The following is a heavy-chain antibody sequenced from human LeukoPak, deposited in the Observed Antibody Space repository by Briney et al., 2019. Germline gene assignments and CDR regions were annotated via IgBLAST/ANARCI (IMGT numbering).Heavy chain of an antibody. D-gene: IGHD2-8*01. J-gene: IGHJ4*02. CDR3: ARRGACSSGVCDYFDY. Sequence: ESLKISCKGSGYSFTSYWIGWVRRMPGKGLEYMGIIYPGGSDTRYSPSFQGQVTISADKSSSAAYLQWSSLKASDTAIYYCARRGACSSGVCDYFDYWGQGTVVTVSS. V-gene: IGHV5-51*01. CDR2: IYPGGSDT. CDR1: GYSFTSYW.